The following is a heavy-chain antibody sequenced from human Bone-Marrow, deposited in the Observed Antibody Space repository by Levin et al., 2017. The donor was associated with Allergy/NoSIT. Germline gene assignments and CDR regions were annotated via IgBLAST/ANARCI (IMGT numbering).Heavy chain of an antibody. J-gene: IGHJ4*02. CDR3: ARRPCTGGSCYSDF. V-gene: IGHV3-23*01. CDR2: ITGRDATA. CDR1: GPTFAFYA. Sequence: GGSLRLSCAYSGPTFAFYAMNWVRQAPGEGLEWVSTITGRDATASYAESVKGRFTVSRDNSNNTVFLQINNLRTDDTATYYCARRPCTGGSCYSDFWGQGVLVTVSS. D-gene: IGHD2-8*02.